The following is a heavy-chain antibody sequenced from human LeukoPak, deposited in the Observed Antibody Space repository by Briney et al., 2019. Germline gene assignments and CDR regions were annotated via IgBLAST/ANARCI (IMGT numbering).Heavy chain of an antibody. D-gene: IGHD3-10*01. CDR3: AREAGAPYGMDV. Sequence: SETLSLTCTVSGGSIRGYYWSWIRQPPGKGLECIGNIYYSGSTNYNPSLKGRVTISVDTSKNQFSLKLSSVTAADTAVYYCAREAGAPYGMDVWGQGTTVTVSS. J-gene: IGHJ6*02. V-gene: IGHV4-59*01. CDR1: GGSIRGYY. CDR2: IYYSGST.